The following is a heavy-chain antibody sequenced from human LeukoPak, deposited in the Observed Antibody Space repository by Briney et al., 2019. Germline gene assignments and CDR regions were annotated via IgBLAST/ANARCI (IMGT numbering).Heavy chain of an antibody. Sequence: ASVKVSCKVSGYTLTEFSMHWVRQAPGKGLEWVGGLDREDRENGEAIYAQKFQGRVTMTEDTSTDTAYMELRSLRSEDTAVYYCATLDRPLGLDYFDYWGQGTLVTVSS. J-gene: IGHJ4*02. CDR2: LDREDRENGEA. CDR1: GYTLTEFS. CDR3: ATLDRPLGLDYFDY. D-gene: IGHD3/OR15-3a*01. V-gene: IGHV1-24*01.